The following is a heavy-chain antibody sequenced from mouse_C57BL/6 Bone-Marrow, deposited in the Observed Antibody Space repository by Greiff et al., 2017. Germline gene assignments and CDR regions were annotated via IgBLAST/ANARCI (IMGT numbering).Heavy chain of an antibody. CDR2: IDPSDSYT. V-gene: IGHV1-69*01. D-gene: IGHD2-14*01. J-gene: IGHJ2*01. Sequence: VQLQQPGAELVMPGASVKLSCKASGYTFTSYWMHWVKQRPGQGLEWIGEIDPSDSYTNYNQKFKGKSTLTVDKSSSTAYMRLSSLTSEDSAVYYCARGYYYFDYWGQGTTLTVSS. CDR3: ARGYYYFDY. CDR1: GYTFTSYW.